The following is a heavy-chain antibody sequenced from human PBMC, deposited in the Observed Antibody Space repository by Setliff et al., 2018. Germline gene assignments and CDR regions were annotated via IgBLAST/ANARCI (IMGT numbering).Heavy chain of an antibody. CDR1: GFTFSSYW. D-gene: IGHD6-19*01. CDR2: INHSGST. Sequence: GSLRLSCAASGFTFSSYWMSWVRQAPGKGLEWIGEINHSGSTNYNPSLKSRVTISVDTSKNQFSLKLSSVTAADTAVYYCARDQSSGWYSFYYYYYGMDVWGQGTTVTVSS. J-gene: IGHJ6*02. CDR3: ARDQSSGWYSFYYYYYGMDV. V-gene: IGHV4-34*01.